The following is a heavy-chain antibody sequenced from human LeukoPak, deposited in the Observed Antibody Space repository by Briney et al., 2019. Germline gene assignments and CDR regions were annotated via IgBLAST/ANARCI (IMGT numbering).Heavy chain of an antibody. V-gene: IGHV4-39*01. CDR3: ARQVFNWFGELSPVSLYYFDY. CDR1: GGSISSSSYY. CDR2: IYYSGST. D-gene: IGHD3-10*01. Sequence: SETLSLTCTVSGGSISSSSYYWGWIRQPPGKGLEWIGSIYYSGSTYYNPSLKSRVTISVDTSKNQFSLKLSSVTAADTAVYYCARQVFNWFGELSPVSLYYFDYWGQGTLVTVSS. J-gene: IGHJ4*02.